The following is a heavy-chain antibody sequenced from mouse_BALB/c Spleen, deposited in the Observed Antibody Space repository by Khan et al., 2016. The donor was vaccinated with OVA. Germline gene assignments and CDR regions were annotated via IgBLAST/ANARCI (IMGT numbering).Heavy chain of an antibody. J-gene: IGHJ4*01. CDR2: INPRSGYT. D-gene: IGHD2-14*01. CDR3: ARRTTGYAMDY. Sequence: VELVESGAELARPGASVKMSCEASGYTFTSNTMHWVKQRPGQGLDWIGYINPRSGYTNYNQKFKDKATLTADKSSSTAYMQLSSLTSEDSAVYYCARRTTGYAMDYWGQGTSVIVSS. V-gene: IGHV1-4*01. CDR1: GYTFTSNT.